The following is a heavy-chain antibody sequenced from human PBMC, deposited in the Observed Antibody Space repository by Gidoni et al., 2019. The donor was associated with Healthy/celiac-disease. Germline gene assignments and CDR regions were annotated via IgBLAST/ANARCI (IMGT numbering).Heavy chain of an antibody. Sequence: QVQLVQSGAEVKKPGASVKVSCKASGYTFTSYDINWVRQATGQGLEWMGWMNPNSGNTGYAQKFQGRVTMTRNTSISTAYMELSSLRSEDTAVYYCARFLDIVATTRHSTLYYYYGMDVWGQGTTVTVSS. D-gene: IGHD5-12*01. CDR1: GYTFTSYD. CDR3: ARFLDIVATTRHSTLYYYYGMDV. V-gene: IGHV1-8*01. J-gene: IGHJ6*02. CDR2: MNPNSGNT.